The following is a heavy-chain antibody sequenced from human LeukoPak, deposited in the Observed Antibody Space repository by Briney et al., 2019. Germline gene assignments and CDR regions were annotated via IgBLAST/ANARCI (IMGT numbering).Heavy chain of an antibody. CDR3: ARDKTRGLGYSYSKSGNYFDY. J-gene: IGHJ4*02. CDR2: IRQDGSER. Sequence: GGSLRLSCAASGFTFSSYWMSWVRQAPGKGLEWVANIRQDGSERNYVDSVKGRFTISRDNAKNSLYLQMKSLRAEDTAVYSCARDKTRGLGYSYSKSGNYFDYWGQGTLVTVSS. D-gene: IGHD5-18*01. V-gene: IGHV3-7*01. CDR1: GFTFSSYW.